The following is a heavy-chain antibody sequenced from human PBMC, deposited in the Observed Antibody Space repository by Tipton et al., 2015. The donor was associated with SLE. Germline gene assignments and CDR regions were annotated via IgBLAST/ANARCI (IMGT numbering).Heavy chain of an antibody. CDR1: GGSISSYY. J-gene: IGHJ3*02. V-gene: IGHV4-59*06. D-gene: IGHD2-15*01. CDR2: IYYSGST. Sequence: TLSLTCAVSGGSISSYYWSWIRQLPGKGLEWIGNIYYSGSTYYNPSLKSRVTVSVDTSKNQFSLKLSSVTAADTAVYYCAAGSHDAFDIWGQGTMVTVSS. CDR3: AAGSHDAFDI.